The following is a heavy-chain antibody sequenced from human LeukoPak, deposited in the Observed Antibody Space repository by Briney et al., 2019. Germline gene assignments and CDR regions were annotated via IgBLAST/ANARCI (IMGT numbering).Heavy chain of an antibody. CDR1: GYTFTGYY. J-gene: IGHJ3*02. D-gene: IGHD6-13*01. CDR2: INPNNGGT. V-gene: IGHV1-2*02. Sequence: ASVKVSCKASGYTFTGYYLHWVRQAPGQGLEWVVWINPNNGGTNYAQTFQGRVTTTRDTSISTAYMELSRLRFDDTAVYYCARGGSRSSGAFDIWGQGTMVTVSS. CDR3: ARGGSRSSGAFDI.